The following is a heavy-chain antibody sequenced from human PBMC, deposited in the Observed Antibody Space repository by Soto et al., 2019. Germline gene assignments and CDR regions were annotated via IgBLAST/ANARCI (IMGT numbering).Heavy chain of an antibody. V-gene: IGHV1-69*13. D-gene: IGHD2-21*02. J-gene: IGHJ6*02. CDR2: IIPMFPTA. CDR3: ARDDATYCGGDCYRYFYYGMDV. CDR1: GGTFSNHA. Sequence: SVKVSCKASGGTFSNHAISWVRQAPGQGLEWVGGIIPMFPTADYAQRFQGRVTITADDSTTTVYMELSGLRSEDTAMYYCARDDATYCGGDCYRYFYYGMDVWGQGTTVTISS.